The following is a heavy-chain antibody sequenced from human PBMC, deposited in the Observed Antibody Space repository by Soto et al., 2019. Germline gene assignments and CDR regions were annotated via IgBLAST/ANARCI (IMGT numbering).Heavy chain of an antibody. CDR1: GGSISSYY. V-gene: IGHV4-4*07. CDR3: ARGSSGWNYDWFDP. Sequence: SETLSLTCTVSGGSISSYYWSWIRQPAGKGLEWIGRIYTSGSTNYNPSLKSRVTMSVDTSKNQFSLKLSSVTAADTAVYYCARGSSGWNYDWFDPWGQGTLVTVSS. CDR2: IYTSGST. D-gene: IGHD1-7*01. J-gene: IGHJ5*02.